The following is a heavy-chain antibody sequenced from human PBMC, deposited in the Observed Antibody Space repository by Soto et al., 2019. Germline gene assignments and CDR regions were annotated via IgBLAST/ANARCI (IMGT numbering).Heavy chain of an antibody. CDR1: GYSFTSYW. V-gene: IGHV5-10-1*01. D-gene: IGHD6-6*01. J-gene: IGHJ4*02. Sequence: PGESLKISCKGSGYSFTSYWISWVRQMPGKGLEWMGRIDPSDSYTNYSPSFQGHVTISADKSISTAYLQWSSLKASDTAMCYCATHARRQLQHFDYWGQGTLVTVSS. CDR3: ATHARRQLQHFDY. CDR2: IDPSDSYT.